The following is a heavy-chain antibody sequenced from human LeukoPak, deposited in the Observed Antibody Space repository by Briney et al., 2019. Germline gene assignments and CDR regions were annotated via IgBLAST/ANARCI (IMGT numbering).Heavy chain of an antibody. J-gene: IGHJ4*02. Sequence: GGSLRLSCEASGFTFSSFAMTWVRQAPGKGLEWVGRIKSKTDGGTTDYAAPVKGRFTISRDDSKNTLYLQMNSLKTEDTAVYYCASRFVVVPAAMVDYWGQGTLVTVSS. D-gene: IGHD2-2*01. CDR3: ASRFVVVPAAMVDY. CDR1: GFTFSSFA. CDR2: IKSKTDGGTT. V-gene: IGHV3-15*01.